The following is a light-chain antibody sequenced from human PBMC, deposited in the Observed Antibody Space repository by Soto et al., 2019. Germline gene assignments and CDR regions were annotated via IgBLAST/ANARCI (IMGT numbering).Light chain of an antibody. J-gene: IGKJ1*01. CDR3: QQYGSSPWT. CDR1: QSVSSSY. CDR2: GAS. Sequence: EIVLTQSPGTLSLSPGERATLSCRASQSVSSSYLAGYQQKPGQAPRILIYGASSLATGIPDRFSGSGSGTDFTLTISRLEPEDFAVYYCQQYGSSPWTFGQGTKVEIK. V-gene: IGKV3-20*01.